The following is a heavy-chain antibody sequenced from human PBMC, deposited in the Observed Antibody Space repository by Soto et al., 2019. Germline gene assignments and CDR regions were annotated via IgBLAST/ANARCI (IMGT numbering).Heavy chain of an antibody. D-gene: IGHD6-6*01. CDR2: ISSSSSYI. CDR1: GFTFSSYS. Sequence: GSLRLSCAASGFTFSSYSMNWVRQAPGKGLEWVSSISSSSSYIYYADSVKGRFTISRDNAKNSLYLQMNSLRAEDTAVYYCASEYSSSSFAFDIWGQGTMVTVSS. V-gene: IGHV3-21*01. CDR3: ASEYSSSSFAFDI. J-gene: IGHJ3*02.